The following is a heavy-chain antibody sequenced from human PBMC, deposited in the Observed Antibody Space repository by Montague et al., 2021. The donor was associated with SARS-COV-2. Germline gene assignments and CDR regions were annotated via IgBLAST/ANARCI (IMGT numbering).Heavy chain of an antibody. D-gene: IGHD6-13*01. CDR3: TRGIDSYKTGY. CDR2: IHYSGTT. J-gene: IGHJ4*02. V-gene: IGHV4-61*01. Sequence: SETLSLTCTVSGGSVSSATGYWSWIRQPPGKGLEWIGYIHYSGTTSYKSSLKSRVSLSLDTSKNQFSPNLTSVTAADTAVYYCTRGIDSYKTGYWGQGIQVTVSS. CDR1: GGSVSSATGY.